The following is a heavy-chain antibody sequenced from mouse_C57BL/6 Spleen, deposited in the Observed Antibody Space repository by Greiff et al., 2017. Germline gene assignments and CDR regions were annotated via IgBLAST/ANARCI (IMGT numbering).Heavy chain of an antibody. J-gene: IGHJ2*01. CDR1: GFSLTSYG. Sequence: QVHVKQSGPGLVQPSQSLSLSCKVSGFSLTSYGIHWVRQSPGQGLEWLGVLWSGGSTDYNAAFISRLSISKDNSKSQVFFKMNSLQADDTAIYYCARVVDDGYYYFDYWGQGTTLTVSS. D-gene: IGHD2-3*01. CDR3: ARVVDDGYYYFDY. V-gene: IGHV2-2*01. CDR2: LWSGGST.